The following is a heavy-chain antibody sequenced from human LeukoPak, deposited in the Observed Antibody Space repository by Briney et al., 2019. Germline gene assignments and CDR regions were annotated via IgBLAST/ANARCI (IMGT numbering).Heavy chain of an antibody. Sequence: PGGSLRLSCAASGFTFSSYWMSWVRQAPGKGLEWVANIKQDGSEKYYVDSVKGRFTISRDNAKNSLYLQMNSLRAEDTAVYYCARVGASGSYYYNYWGQGTLVTVSS. CDR3: ARVGASGSYYYNY. J-gene: IGHJ4*02. D-gene: IGHD1-26*01. CDR1: GFTFSSYW. V-gene: IGHV3-7*01. CDR2: IKQDGSEK.